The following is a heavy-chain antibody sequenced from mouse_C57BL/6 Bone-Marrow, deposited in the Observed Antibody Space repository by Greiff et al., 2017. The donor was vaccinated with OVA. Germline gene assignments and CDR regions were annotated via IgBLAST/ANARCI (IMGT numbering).Heavy chain of an antibody. J-gene: IGHJ1*03. V-gene: IGHV2-5*01. Sequence: QVQLQQSGPGLVQPSQSLSITCTVSGFSLTSYGVHWVRQSPGKGLEWLGVIWSGGGTAYNAAFLSSLSITKDNSKSQVFLRMNSLQADDAAIYCCAKHPYWYFDVWGTGTAVTVSS. CDR1: GFSLTSYG. CDR2: IWSGGGT. CDR3: AKHPYWYFDV.